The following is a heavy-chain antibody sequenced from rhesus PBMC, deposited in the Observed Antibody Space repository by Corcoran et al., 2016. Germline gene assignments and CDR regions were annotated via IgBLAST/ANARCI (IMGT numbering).Heavy chain of an antibody. CDR1: GYTFTAYY. CDR2: VDPEDGEA. D-gene: IGHD2-27*01. Sequence: EVQLVQSGAEVKKPGASVKISCKASGYTFTAYYLHWVRQAPGKGLEWMGRVDPEDGEAIPPQKFQARVTITADTSTDTAYMELSSLRSDDTAVDYCATWYDCSGSYCPGFDYWGQGVLVTVSS. J-gene: IGHJ4*01. V-gene: IGHV1-111*02. CDR3: ATWYDCSGSYCPGFDY.